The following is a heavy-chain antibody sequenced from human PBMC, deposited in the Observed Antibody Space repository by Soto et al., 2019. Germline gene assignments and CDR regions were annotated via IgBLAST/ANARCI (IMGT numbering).Heavy chain of an antibody. CDR2: ITWDAGSA. Sequence: EVQLVVSGGLVVRPGGSLRLSCAGSGFTFDDHTMHWVRQAPGKGLEWGSLITWDAGSAFYADSVRGRFTISRDNSKNSIYLQMNSLRTEDSALYYCAKEKDRIFDYWGRGTPVTVSS. J-gene: IGHJ4*02. V-gene: IGHV3-43*01. CDR1: GFTFDDHT. CDR3: AKEKDRIFDY.